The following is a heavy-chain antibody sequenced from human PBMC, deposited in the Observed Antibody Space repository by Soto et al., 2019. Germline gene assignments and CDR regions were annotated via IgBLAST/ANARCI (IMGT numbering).Heavy chain of an antibody. Sequence: GGSLRLSCAASGFTFSSYGMHWVRQAPGKGLEWVAVIWYDGSNKYYADSVKGRFTISRDNSKNTLYLQMNSLRAEDTAVYYCARPTLPGTPDHRQSKTRNFYWGQGTLVTVSS. V-gene: IGHV3-33*01. D-gene: IGHD3-10*01. CDR1: GFTFSSYG. CDR3: ARPTLPGTPDHRQSKTRNFY. J-gene: IGHJ4*02. CDR2: IWYDGSNK.